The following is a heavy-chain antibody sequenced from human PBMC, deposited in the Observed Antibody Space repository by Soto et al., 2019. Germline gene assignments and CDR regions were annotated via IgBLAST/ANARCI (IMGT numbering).Heavy chain of an antibody. D-gene: IGHD6-19*01. V-gene: IGHV3-23*01. Sequence: GGSLRLSCVGFGFTFSNYALSWVRQAPGKGLEWVSAISGSGGSTYYADSVKGRFTISRDNSKNTLYLQMNSLRAEDTAVYYCAKSRSSGPTFDAFDIWGQGTMVTV. J-gene: IGHJ3*02. CDR1: GFTFSNYA. CDR3: AKSRSSGPTFDAFDI. CDR2: ISGSGGST.